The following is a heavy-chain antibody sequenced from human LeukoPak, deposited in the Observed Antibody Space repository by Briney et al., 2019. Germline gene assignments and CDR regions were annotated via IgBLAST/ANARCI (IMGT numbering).Heavy chain of an antibody. CDR1: GGSFSGYY. CDR2: INHSGRT. J-gene: IGHJ5*02. CDR3: ARGRTKITIFGVVTKQPFDP. D-gene: IGHD3-3*01. Sequence: SETLSLTCAVYGGSFSGYYRSWIRQPPGKGLEWIGEINHSGRTNYNPSLKSRVTISVDTSKNQFSLKLSSVTAADTAVYYCARGRTKITIFGVVTKQPFDPWGQGTLVTVSS. V-gene: IGHV4-34*01.